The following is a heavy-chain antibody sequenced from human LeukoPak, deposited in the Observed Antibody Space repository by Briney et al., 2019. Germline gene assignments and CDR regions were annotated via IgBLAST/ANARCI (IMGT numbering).Heavy chain of an antibody. CDR2: FSGSGGNT. V-gene: IGHV3-23*01. D-gene: IGHD3-22*01. Sequence: PGGSLRLSCAVSGLTLSNYGMSWVRQAPGKGLEGGSGFSGSGGNTYYADSVKGRFTISRDNSKNTLYLQMNSLRAEDTAVYFCAKRGVVIRVILVGFHKEAYYFDSWGQGALVTVSS. J-gene: IGHJ4*02. CDR1: GLTLSNYG. CDR3: AKRGVVIRVILVGFHKEAYYFDS.